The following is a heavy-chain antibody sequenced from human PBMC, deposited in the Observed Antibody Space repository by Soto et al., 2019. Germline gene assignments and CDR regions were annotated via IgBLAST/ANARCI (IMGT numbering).Heavy chain of an antibody. J-gene: IGHJ4*02. CDR3: AKDTPRYCSSTSCYGDYYFDY. V-gene: IGHV3-30*18. Sequence: GGSLRLSCAASGFTFSSYGMHWVRQAPGKGLEWVAVISYDGSNKYYADSVKGRFTISRDNSKNTLYLQMNSLRAEDTAVYYCAKDTPRYCSSTSCYGDYYFDYWGQGTLVTVSS. CDR1: GFTFSSYG. D-gene: IGHD2-2*01. CDR2: ISYDGSNK.